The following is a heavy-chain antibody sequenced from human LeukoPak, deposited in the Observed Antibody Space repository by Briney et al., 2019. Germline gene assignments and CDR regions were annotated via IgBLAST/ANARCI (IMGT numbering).Heavy chain of an antibody. CDR3: ARTWNSGGWYVTFDY. CDR2: ISWNSGSI. D-gene: IGHD6-19*01. Sequence: PGRSLRLSCAASGFTFDDYAMHWVRQAPGKGLEWVSGISWNSGSIGYADSVKGRFTISRDNAENSLYLQLNSLGAEDTAVYYCARTWNSGGWYVTFDYWGQGTLVTVSS. J-gene: IGHJ4*02. V-gene: IGHV3-9*01. CDR1: GFTFDDYA.